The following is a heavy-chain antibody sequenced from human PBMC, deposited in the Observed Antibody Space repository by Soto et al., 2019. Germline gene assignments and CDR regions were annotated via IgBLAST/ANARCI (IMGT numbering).Heavy chain of an antibody. CDR2: IGIIGGIK. V-gene: IGHV3-33*01. Sequence: GGSLRLSCAASGFTFSSYGIHWVRQAPGKGLEWLAFIGIIGGIKYYADSVRGRFTTSRENSKKTMYLQMDSLRAEDTAVYYCARGRGGDSYYYYYMDVWGKGTTVTVSS. J-gene: IGHJ6*03. D-gene: IGHD4-17*01. CDR1: GFTFSSYG. CDR3: ARGRGGDSYYYYYMDV.